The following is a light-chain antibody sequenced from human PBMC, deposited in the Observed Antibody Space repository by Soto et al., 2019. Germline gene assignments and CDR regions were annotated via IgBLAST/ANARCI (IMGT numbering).Light chain of an antibody. CDR2: KAS. CDR1: QSITGW. J-gene: IGKJ4*01. CDR3: QQRSNWPLT. Sequence: DIQMTQSPSTLSASVGDRVTITCRASQSITGWLAWFQQKPGKAPKLLISKASNLESGVPSRFSGSGSGTDFTLTISSLEPEDFAVYYCQQRSNWPLTFGGGTKVDIK. V-gene: IGKV1-5*03.